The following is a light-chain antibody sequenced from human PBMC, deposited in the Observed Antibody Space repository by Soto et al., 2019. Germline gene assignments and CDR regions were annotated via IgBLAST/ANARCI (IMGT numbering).Light chain of an antibody. J-gene: IGKJ2*01. CDR2: GAS. CDR3: QQYGSSPLYT. Sequence: EIVLTQSPGTLSLSPGERATLSCRASQSVSSTYLGWYQQKPGQAPRLLIYGASNRANGIPDRFSGSGSGTDFTLTISRLEPEDFAVYYCQQYGSSPLYTFGQGTKLEIK. CDR1: QSVSSTY. V-gene: IGKV3-20*01.